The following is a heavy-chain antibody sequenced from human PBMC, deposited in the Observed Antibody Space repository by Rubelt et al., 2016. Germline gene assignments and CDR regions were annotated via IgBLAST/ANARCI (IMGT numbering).Heavy chain of an antibody. CDR2: ISYDGTNK. Sequence: QVQLVESGGGVVQPGGSPRLSCAASGFIFSNYGMHWVRQAPGKGLEWVAVISYDGTNKDCAKSVEGRFTISRDTSKNTLYLQMNSLRAEDTAVYYCVKDRWSGYSDCFDSWGQGTLVTVSS. CDR3: VKDRWSGYSDCFDS. J-gene: IGHJ4*02. CDR1: GFIFSNYG. D-gene: IGHD3-3*01. V-gene: IGHV3-30*18.